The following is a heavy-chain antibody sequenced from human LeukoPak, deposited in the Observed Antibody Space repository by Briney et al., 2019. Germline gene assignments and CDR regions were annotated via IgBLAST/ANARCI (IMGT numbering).Heavy chain of an antibody. D-gene: IGHD3-10*01. CDR1: GFNSEDHA. Sequence: PGRSLRLSCVVSGFNSEDHAMHWVRQAPGRGLEWVSGIYWSSSGTGYADSVNGRFTVSRDSAKNSLYLQMNSLRPEDTALYYCVKDMNPGGADVWGQGTTVTVSS. CDR3: VKDMNPGGADV. CDR2: IYWSSSGT. J-gene: IGHJ6*02. V-gene: IGHV3-9*02.